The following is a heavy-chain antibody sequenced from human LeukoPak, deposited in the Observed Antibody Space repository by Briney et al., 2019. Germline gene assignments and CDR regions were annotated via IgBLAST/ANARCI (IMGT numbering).Heavy chain of an antibody. D-gene: IGHD3-10*01. J-gene: IGHJ2*01. Sequence: GSLSLSCAASGFTFSSYSMNWVRQAPGKGLEWVSSVSSSSSYIYYADSVKGRFTISGDNAKNSLYLQMNSLRAEDTAVYYCARDGSLRECIRPNHPHFD. CDR2: VSSSSSYI. CDR1: GFTFSSYS. V-gene: IGHV3-21*01. CDR3: ARDGSLRECIRPNHPHFD.